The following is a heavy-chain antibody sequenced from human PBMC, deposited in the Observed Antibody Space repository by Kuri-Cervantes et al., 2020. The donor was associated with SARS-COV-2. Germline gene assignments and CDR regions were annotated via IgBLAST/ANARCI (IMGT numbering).Heavy chain of an antibody. CDR3: ARDGRRITIFGVVIITFDY. V-gene: IGHV3-33*01. J-gene: IGHJ4*02. CDR2: TWYDGSNK. CDR1: GFTFSSYG. D-gene: IGHD3-3*01. Sequence: GESLKISCAASGFTFSSYGMHWVRQAPGKGLEWVAVTWYDGSNKYYADSVKGRFTISRDNSKNTLYLQMNSLRAEDTAVYYCARDGRRITIFGVVIITFDYWGQGTLVTVSS.